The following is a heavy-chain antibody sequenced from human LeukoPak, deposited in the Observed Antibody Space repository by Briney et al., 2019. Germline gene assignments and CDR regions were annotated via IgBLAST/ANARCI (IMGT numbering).Heavy chain of an antibody. CDR1: GFTLSGYA. J-gene: IGHJ4*02. D-gene: IGHD3-10*01. CDR2: ISGGGGTT. CDR3: AKDLGWNYYGSGSYYFDY. Sequence: PGGSLRLSCAASGFTLSGYAMSWVRQAPGKGLEWVSSISGGGGTTYYADSVKGRLTISRDTSKNTLYLQMNSLRAEDTAVYYCAKDLGWNYYGSGSYYFDYWGQGALVTVSS. V-gene: IGHV3-23*01.